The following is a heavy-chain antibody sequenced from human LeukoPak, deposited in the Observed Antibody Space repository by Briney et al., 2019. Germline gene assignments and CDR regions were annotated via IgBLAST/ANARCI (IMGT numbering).Heavy chain of an antibody. Sequence: SVKVSCKASGGTFSSYAISWVRQAPGQGLEWMGGIIPIFGTANYAQKFQGRVTITADESTSTAYMELSSLRSEDTAVYYCATGGNTIFGVVITPLAVWGQGTLVTVSS. CDR3: ATGGNTIFGVVITPLAV. V-gene: IGHV1-69*13. J-gene: IGHJ4*02. CDR2: IIPIFGTA. CDR1: GGTFSSYA. D-gene: IGHD3-3*01.